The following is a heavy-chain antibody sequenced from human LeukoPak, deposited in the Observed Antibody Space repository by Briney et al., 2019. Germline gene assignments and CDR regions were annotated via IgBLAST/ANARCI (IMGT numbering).Heavy chain of an antibody. D-gene: IGHD3-9*01. V-gene: IGHV1-2*02. J-gene: IGHJ4*02. CDR3: ARSPHILTGENFDY. CDR2: INPNSGGT. Sequence: ASVKVSCKASGYTFTGYYMHWVRQAPGQGLEWMGWINPNSGGTNYAQKFQGRVTMTRDTSISTAYMELSRLRSDDTAVYYCARSPHILTGENFDYWGQGTLLTVSS. CDR1: GYTFTGYY.